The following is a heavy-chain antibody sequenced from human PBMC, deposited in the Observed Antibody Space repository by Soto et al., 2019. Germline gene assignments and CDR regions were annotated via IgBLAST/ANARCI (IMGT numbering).Heavy chain of an antibody. CDR1: GFTFSSYE. CDR3: ARDKDVYYDSSGYLDY. V-gene: IGHV3-48*03. D-gene: IGHD3-22*01. CDR2: ISSSGSTI. J-gene: IGHJ4*02. Sequence: GGSLRLSCAASGFTFSSYEMNWVRQAPGKGLEWVSYISSSGSTIYYADSVKGRFTISRDNAKNSLYLQMNSLRAEDTAVYYCARDKDVYYDSSGYLDYWGQGTLVTVSS.